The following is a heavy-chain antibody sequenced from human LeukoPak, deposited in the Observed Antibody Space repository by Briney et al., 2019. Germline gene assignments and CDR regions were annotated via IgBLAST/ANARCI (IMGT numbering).Heavy chain of an antibody. V-gene: IGHV4-39*07. Sequence: PSETLSLTCTVSGGSISSSNYYWGWIRQPPGKGLEWIGSLYYSGSTFYNPSLKSRVTISVDTSKNQFSLKLSSVTAADTAVYYCARRSYYGSGRSPRTNNWFDPWGQGTLVTVSS. D-gene: IGHD3-10*01. J-gene: IGHJ5*02. CDR1: GGSISSSNYY. CDR2: LYYSGST. CDR3: ARRSYYGSGRSPRTNNWFDP.